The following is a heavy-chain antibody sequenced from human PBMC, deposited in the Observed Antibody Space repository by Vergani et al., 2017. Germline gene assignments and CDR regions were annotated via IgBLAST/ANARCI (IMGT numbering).Heavy chain of an antibody. D-gene: IGHD3-22*01. CDR2: INPNSGGT. J-gene: IGHJ4*02. CDR3: AGRDLDYYDSSGYYSLDY. V-gene: IGHV1-2*02. Sequence: QVQLVQSGAEVKKPGASVKVSCKASGYTFTGYYMHWVRQAPGQGLEWMGWINPNSGGTNYAQKFQGRVTMTRDTSISTAYMELSSLRSEDTAVYYCAGRDLDYYDSSGYYSLDYWGQGTLVTVSS. CDR1: GYTFTGYY.